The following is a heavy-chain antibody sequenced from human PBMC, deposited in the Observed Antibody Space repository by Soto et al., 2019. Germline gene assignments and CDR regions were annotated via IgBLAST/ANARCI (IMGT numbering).Heavy chain of an antibody. CDR1: GGSFSGYY. Sequence: SETLSLTCAVYGGSFSGYYWSWIRQPPGKGLEWIGEINHSGSTNYNPSLKSRVTISVDTSKNQFSLKLSSVTAADTAVYYCARAVTLDYWGQGTLVTVSS. CDR2: INHSGST. V-gene: IGHV4-34*01. D-gene: IGHD4-17*01. J-gene: IGHJ4*02. CDR3: ARAVTLDY.